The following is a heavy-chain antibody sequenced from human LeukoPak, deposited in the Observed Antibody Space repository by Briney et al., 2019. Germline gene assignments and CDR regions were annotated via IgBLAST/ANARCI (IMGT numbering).Heavy chain of an antibody. CDR2: IYSGGGT. V-gene: IGHV3-53*01. Sequence: GGSLRLSCAASGFIVSSNYMSWVRQAPGKGLEWVSVIYSGGGTYYADSVKGRFTISRDNAKNSLYLQMNSLRAEDTAVYYCARSQLWFGELLYYYMDVWGKGTTVTVSS. D-gene: IGHD3-10*01. CDR1: GFIVSSNY. CDR3: ARSQLWFGELLYYYMDV. J-gene: IGHJ6*03.